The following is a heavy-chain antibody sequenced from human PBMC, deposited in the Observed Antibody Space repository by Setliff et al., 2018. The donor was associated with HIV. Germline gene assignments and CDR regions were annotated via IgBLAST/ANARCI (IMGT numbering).Heavy chain of an antibody. D-gene: IGHD3-10*01. Sequence: EASVKVSCKASGYTFSDYYLHWVRQAPGQGLEWMGGIIPVFGPPNYAQRFQRRLTITADESTSTAYMELSSLRSEDTAVYYCARGVTLVRGGRGDIWGQGTMVTVS. CDR3: ARGVTLVRGGRGDI. J-gene: IGHJ3*02. CDR1: GYTFSDYY. V-gene: IGHV1-69*13. CDR2: IIPVFGPP.